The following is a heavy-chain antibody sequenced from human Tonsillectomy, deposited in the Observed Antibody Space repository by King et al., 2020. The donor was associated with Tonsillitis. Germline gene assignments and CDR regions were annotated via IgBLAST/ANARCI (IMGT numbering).Heavy chain of an antibody. J-gene: IGHJ4*02. CDR3: AKAPQNYCGSGSYLSIDY. CDR2: ISGSGGST. CDR1: GFTFSSYA. Sequence: QLVQSGGGLVQPGGSLRLSCAASGFTFSSYAMSWVRQAPGKGLEWVSAISGSGGSTYYADSVKGRFTISRDNSKNTLYLQMNSLRAEDTSVYYCAKAPQNYCGSGSYLSIDYWGQGTLVTVSS. D-gene: IGHD3-10*01. V-gene: IGHV3-23*04.